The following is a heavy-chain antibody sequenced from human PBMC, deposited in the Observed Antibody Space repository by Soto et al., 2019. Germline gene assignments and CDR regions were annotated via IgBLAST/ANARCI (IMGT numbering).Heavy chain of an antibody. CDR3: ARSSKVGARLGGMDV. V-gene: IGHV5-51*01. CDR2: IYPGDSDT. D-gene: IGHD1-26*01. J-gene: IGHJ6*02. Sequence: GESLKLSCKGSGYSFTSYWIGWVRQMPGKGLEWMGIIYPGDSDTRYSPSFQGQVTISADKSISTAYLQWSSLKASDTAMYYCARSSKVGARLGGMDVWGQGTTVTVSS. CDR1: GYSFTSYW.